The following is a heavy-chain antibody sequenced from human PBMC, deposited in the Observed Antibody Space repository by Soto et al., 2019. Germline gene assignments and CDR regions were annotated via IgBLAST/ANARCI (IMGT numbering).Heavy chain of an antibody. CDR3: ARDGSSTSCCYGMDV. CDR1: GFTFSSYS. Sequence: PGGSLRLSCAASGFTFSSYSMNWVRQAPGKGLEWVSYISSSSSTIYYADSVKGRFTISRDNAKNSLYLQMNSLRDEDTAVYYCARDGSSTSCCYGMDVWGQGTTVTVSS. CDR2: ISSSSSTI. J-gene: IGHJ6*02. D-gene: IGHD2-2*01. V-gene: IGHV3-48*02.